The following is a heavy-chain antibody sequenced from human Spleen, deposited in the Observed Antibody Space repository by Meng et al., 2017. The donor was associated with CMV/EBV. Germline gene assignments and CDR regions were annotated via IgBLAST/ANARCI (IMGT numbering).Heavy chain of an antibody. Sequence: GESLKISCKGSGYSFTSYWIGWVRQMPGKGLEWMGNIHPGDSDTRYSPSFQGHVTISADKSISTAYLQLSSLKASDTAMYYCARSIMVAGSLYYYAMGVWGQGTTVTVSS. D-gene: IGHD6-19*01. CDR3: ARSIMVAGSLYYYAMGV. V-gene: IGHV5-51*01. J-gene: IGHJ6*02. CDR1: GYSFTSYW. CDR2: IHPGDSDT.